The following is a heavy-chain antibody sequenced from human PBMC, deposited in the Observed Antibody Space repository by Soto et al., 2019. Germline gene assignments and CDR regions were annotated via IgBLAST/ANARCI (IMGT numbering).Heavy chain of an antibody. CDR3: ARGSDSSGWSFDY. CDR1: GFTVSSNY. CDR2: IYSGGNT. D-gene: IGHD6-13*01. J-gene: IGHJ4*02. V-gene: IGHV3-53*01. Sequence: GSLRLSCASSGFTVSSNYMTWVRQAPGQGLEWVSIIYSGGNTYYADSVKGRFTISRDNSKNTLYLQMTSLRAEDTAVYYCARGSDSSGWSFDYWGQGTLVTVSS.